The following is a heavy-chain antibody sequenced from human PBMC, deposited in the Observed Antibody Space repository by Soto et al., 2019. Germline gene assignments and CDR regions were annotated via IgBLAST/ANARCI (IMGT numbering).Heavy chain of an antibody. CDR3: ARVGVTNDAFDI. J-gene: IGHJ3*02. V-gene: IGHV4-59*01. CDR2: IYYSGST. D-gene: IGHD3-10*01. CDR1: GGSISSYY. Sequence: SETLSLTCTVSGGSISSYYWSWIRQPPGKGLEWIGYIYYSGSTNYNPSLKSRVTISVDTSKNQFSLKLSSVTAADTAVYYCARVGVTNDAFDIWGQGTMVTVS.